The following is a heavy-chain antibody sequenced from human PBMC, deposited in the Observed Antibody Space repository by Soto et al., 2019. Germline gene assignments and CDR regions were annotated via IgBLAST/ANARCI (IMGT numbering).Heavy chain of an antibody. Sequence: PGGSLRLSCAASGFTFSSYGMHWVRQAPGKGLEWVAVIWYDGSNKYYADSVKGRFTISRDNSKNTLYLQMNSLRAEDTAVYYCARGGSSIAARLPDYWGQGTLVTVSS. J-gene: IGHJ4*02. V-gene: IGHV3-33*01. CDR1: GFTFSSYG. CDR3: ARGGSSIAARLPDY. CDR2: IWYDGSNK. D-gene: IGHD6-6*01.